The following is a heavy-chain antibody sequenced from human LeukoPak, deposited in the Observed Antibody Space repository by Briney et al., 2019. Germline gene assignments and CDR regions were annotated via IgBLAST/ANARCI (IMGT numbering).Heavy chain of an antibody. CDR1: GFTFSSYA. CDR2: ISGSGGST. Sequence: GGSLRLSCAASGFTFSSYAMSWVRQAPGKGLEWVSAISGSGGSTYYADSVKGRFTISRDNSKNTLYLQMNSLRAEDTAVYYCAKDIKVVTYYYYYMDVWGKGTTVTVSS. V-gene: IGHV3-23*01. D-gene: IGHD3-22*01. CDR3: AKDIKVVTYYYYYMDV. J-gene: IGHJ6*03.